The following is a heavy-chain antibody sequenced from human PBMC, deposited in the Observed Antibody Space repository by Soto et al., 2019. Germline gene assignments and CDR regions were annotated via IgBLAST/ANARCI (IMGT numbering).Heavy chain of an antibody. CDR1: GYTFTGYY. D-gene: IGHD4-4*01. CDR2: INPNSGGT. J-gene: IGHJ6*03. Sequence: ASVKVSCKASGYTFTGYYMHWVRQAPGQGLEWMGWINPNSGGTNYAQKFQGWVTMTRDTSISTAYMELSRLRSDDTAVYYCARWHDYSNPPEIYMDVCGKGTTLTVSS. CDR3: ARWHDYSNPPEIYMDV. V-gene: IGHV1-2*04.